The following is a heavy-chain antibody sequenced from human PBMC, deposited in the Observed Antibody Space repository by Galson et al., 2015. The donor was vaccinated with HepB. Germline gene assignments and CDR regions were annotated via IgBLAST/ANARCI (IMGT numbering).Heavy chain of an antibody. CDR3: ARAGLDCTGGVCWRDMDV. D-gene: IGHD2-8*02. V-gene: IGHV1-8*01. CDR2: MNPNSGNT. CDR1: GYTFTSYD. Sequence: SVKVSCKASGYTFTSYDINWVRQATGQGLEWMGWMNPNSGNTGYAQKFQGRVTMTRNTSISTAYMELSSLRSEDTAVYYCARAGLDCTGGVCWRDMDVWGKGTTVTVSS. J-gene: IGHJ6*03.